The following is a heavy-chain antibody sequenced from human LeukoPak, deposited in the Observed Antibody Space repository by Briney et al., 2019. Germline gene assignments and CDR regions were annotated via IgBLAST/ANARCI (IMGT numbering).Heavy chain of an antibody. J-gene: IGHJ6*02. CDR1: GFTFSSYS. D-gene: IGHD5-18*01. V-gene: IGHV3-48*04. CDR2: ISSSISTI. CDR3: ARADDGYFYFYYAMDV. Sequence: GGSLRLSCAASGFTFSSYSMNWVRQAPGKGLEWVSYISSSISTIYYADSVKGRFTISRDNAKNSLYLQMNSLRAEDTAVYYCARADDGYFYFYYAMDVWGQGTTVTVSS.